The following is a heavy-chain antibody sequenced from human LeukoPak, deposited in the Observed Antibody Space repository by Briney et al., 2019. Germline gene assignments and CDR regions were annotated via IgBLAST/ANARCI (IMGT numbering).Heavy chain of an antibody. CDR2: ISGSGGNT. J-gene: IGHJ4*02. V-gene: IGHV3-23*01. CDR1: GFTFSSDA. D-gene: IGHD6-6*01. CDR3: AKAGYRGSSVNYFDY. Sequence: PGGSLRLSCAPSGFTFSSDAMSWVRQAPGMGLEWLSAISGSGGNTYYADSVKGRFTISRDNSQNTLSLQMNSLRAEDTAVYFCAKAGYRGSSVNYFDYWGQGTLVTVSS.